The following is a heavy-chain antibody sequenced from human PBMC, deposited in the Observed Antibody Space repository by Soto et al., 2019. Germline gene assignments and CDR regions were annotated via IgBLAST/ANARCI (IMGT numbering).Heavy chain of an antibody. V-gene: IGHV1-69*06. J-gene: IGHJ6*02. D-gene: IGHD6-13*01. CDR2: IIPIFGTA. CDR3: ARDRSSRRYGMDV. CDR1: GGTFSSYA. Sequence: QVQLVQSGAEGKKPGSSVKVSCKASGGTFSSYAISWVRQAPGQGLECMGGIIPIFGTANYAQKFQGRVTITADKSTSRAYRERSSLRSDDTAVYYCARDRSSRRYGMDVWGQGTTVTVSS.